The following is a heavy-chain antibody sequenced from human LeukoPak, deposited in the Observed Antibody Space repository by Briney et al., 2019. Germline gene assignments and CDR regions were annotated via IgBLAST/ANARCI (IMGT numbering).Heavy chain of an antibody. D-gene: IGHD4-11*01. CDR1: GGTFSSYA. V-gene: IGHV1-69*13. CDR2: IIPLFRTP. Sequence: SVKVSCKASGGTFSSYAISWVRQAPGQGLEWMRGIIPLFRTPNYAQRFLGRITITADESTKTVFMELRSLRSDDTAMYYCATMYDSNSHYLRDFDYWGQGTLVTVSS. CDR3: ATMYDSNSHYLRDFDY. J-gene: IGHJ4*02.